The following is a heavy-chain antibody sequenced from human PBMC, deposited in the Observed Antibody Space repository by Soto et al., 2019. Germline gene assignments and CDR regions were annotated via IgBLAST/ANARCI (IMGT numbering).Heavy chain of an antibody. CDR3: ARDGSRYDFWSGPYYFDY. CDR1: SGSISSSNW. CDR2: IYHSGST. D-gene: IGHD3-3*01. V-gene: IGHV4-4*02. Sequence: SETLSLTCAVSSGSISSSNWWSWVRQPPGKGLEWIGEIYHSGSTNYNPSLKSRVTISVDKSKNQFSLKLSSVSAADTAVYYCARDGSRYDFWSGPYYFDYWGQGTLVTVSS. J-gene: IGHJ4*02.